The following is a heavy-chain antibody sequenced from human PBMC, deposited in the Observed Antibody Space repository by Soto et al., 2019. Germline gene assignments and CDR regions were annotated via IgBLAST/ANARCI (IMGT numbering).Heavy chain of an antibody. CDR3: SRAAGIAAAGSSQGEF. D-gene: IGHD3-16*01. V-gene: IGHV3-30*04. Sequence: QVQLVESGGGVVQPGESLSLSCAVSGFTLRSHAMHWVRQAPGKGLGWVAVISFDGNYKYYADSVKGRFTISRDNFKNTLYLQMDSLKTEDTGVYFCSRAAGIAAAGSSQGEFWGQGALVTVSS. CDR2: ISFDGNYK. J-gene: IGHJ4*02. CDR1: GFTLRSHA.